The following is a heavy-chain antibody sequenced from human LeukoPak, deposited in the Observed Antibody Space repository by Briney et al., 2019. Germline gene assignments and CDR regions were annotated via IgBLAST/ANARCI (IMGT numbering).Heavy chain of an antibody. CDR1: GYTFIGYY. CDR3: ARAEVQSSGYHF. Sequence: GASVKVSCKASGYTFIGYYMHWVRQAPGQGLEWMGWMNPISGGTNYAQKFQGRVTMTRDRSTNTAYLELTSLRSDDTAVYYCARAEVQSSGYHFWGQGTLVTVSS. V-gene: IGHV1-2*02. CDR2: MNPISGGT. D-gene: IGHD6-19*01. J-gene: IGHJ4*02.